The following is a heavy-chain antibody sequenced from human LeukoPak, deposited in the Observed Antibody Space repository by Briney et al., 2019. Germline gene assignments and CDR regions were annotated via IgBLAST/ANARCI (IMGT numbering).Heavy chain of an antibody. Sequence: GGSLRLSCAASGFTLSTHGMHWVRQAPGKGLEWVAFIRYDGSNKYYADSVKGRFTISRDNSKNTLYLQMNSLRAEDTAVYYCATSTYGDYVLDYWGQGTLVTVSS. CDR2: IRYDGSNK. CDR1: GFTLSTHG. D-gene: IGHD4-17*01. CDR3: ATSTYGDYVLDY. V-gene: IGHV3-30*02. J-gene: IGHJ4*02.